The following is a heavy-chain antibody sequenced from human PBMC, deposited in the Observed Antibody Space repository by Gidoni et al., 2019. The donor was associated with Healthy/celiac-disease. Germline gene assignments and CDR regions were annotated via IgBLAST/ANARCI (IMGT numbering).Heavy chain of an antibody. J-gene: IGHJ5*02. D-gene: IGHD6-19*01. CDR2: IDWDDDK. CDR3: ARIQRGAVAGIGGFDP. V-gene: IGHV2-70*15. Sequence: QVTLRESGPALVKPTQTLTLTCTFSGFSLSTSGMCVSWIRQPPGKALEWLARIDWDDDKYYSTSLKTRLTISKDTSKNQVVLTMTNMDPVDTATYYCARIQRGAVAGIGGFDPWGQGTLVTVSS. CDR1: GFSLSTSGMC.